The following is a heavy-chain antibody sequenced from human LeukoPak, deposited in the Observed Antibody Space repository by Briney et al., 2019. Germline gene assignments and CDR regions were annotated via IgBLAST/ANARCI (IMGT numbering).Heavy chain of an antibody. D-gene: IGHD5-24*01. CDR2: IKQDGSEK. CDR1: GFTFSSYW. CDR3: ATDRGWLQFDY. V-gene: IGHV3-7*01. J-gene: IGHJ4*02. Sequence: GGSLRLSCAASGFTFSSYWMTWVRQAPGKGLEFVANIKQDGSEKNYVDSVKGRFTISRDNAKNSLYLQVNSLRAEDTAVYYCATDRGWLQFDYWGQGTLVTVSS.